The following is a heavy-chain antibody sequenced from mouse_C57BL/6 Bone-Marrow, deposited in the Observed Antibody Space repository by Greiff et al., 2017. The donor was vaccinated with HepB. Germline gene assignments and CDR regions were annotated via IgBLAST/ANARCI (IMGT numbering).Heavy chain of an antibody. Sequence: VQLQQPGAELVKPGASVKMSCKASGYTFTSYWITWVKQRPGQGLEWIGDIYPGSGSTNYNEKFKSKATLTVDTTSSTAYMQLSSLTSADSAVYYCARSHYYGPRFDYWGQGTTLTVSS. V-gene: IGHV1-55*01. CDR3: ARSHYYGPRFDY. CDR2: IYPGSGST. CDR1: GYTFTSYW. D-gene: IGHD1-1*01. J-gene: IGHJ2*01.